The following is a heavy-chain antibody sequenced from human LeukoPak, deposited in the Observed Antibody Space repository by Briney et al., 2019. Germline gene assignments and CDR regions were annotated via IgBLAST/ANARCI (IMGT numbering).Heavy chain of an antibody. D-gene: IGHD3-16*01. V-gene: IGHV3-48*03. CDR1: GFTFSSYE. Sequence: PGGSLRLSCAASGFTFSSYEMNWVRLAPGKGLEWVSYISSSGTTIYYSDSVKGRFTISRDNAKNSLYPQMNSLRAEDTAVYYCARAGGGYYYYYYGMDVWGQGTTVTVSS. CDR2: ISSSGTTI. CDR3: ARAGGGYYYYYYGMDV. J-gene: IGHJ6*02.